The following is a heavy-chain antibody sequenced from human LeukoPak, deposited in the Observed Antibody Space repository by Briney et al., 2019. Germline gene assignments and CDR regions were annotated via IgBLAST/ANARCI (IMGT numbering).Heavy chain of an antibody. CDR1: GFTFSSYA. J-gene: IGHJ3*02. CDR2: ISGSGGST. CDR3: AKLGAGYCGGDCYLDAFDI. Sequence: PGGSLRLSCAASGFTFSSYAMSWVRQAPGKGLEWVSAISGSGGSTYYADSVKGRFTISRDNAKNSLYLQMNSLRAEDTALYYCAKLGAGYCGGDCYLDAFDIWGQGTMVTVSS. V-gene: IGHV3-23*01. D-gene: IGHD2-21*01.